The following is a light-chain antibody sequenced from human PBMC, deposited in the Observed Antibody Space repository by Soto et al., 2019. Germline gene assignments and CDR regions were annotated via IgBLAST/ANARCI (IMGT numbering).Light chain of an antibody. CDR1: QSVTNSF. CDR2: GAS. J-gene: IGKJ1*01. Sequence: EIVLAQSPGTLSLSPGERATLSCRASQSVTNSFIAWYQQKPGQAPRLLIYGASRRATGIPDRFTGSGSGTDFTLTISRLEPEDFAVYYCQQYVSSPWAFXQGTKVDIK. V-gene: IGKV3-20*01. CDR3: QQYVSSPWA.